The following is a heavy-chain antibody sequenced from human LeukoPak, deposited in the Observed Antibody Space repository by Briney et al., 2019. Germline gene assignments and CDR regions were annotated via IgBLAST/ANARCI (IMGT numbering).Heavy chain of an antibody. D-gene: IGHD6-13*01. CDR1: GFTFSSYA. V-gene: IGHV3-23*01. CDR2: ISGSGGST. Sequence: GGSLRLSCAASGFTFSSYAMSWVRQAPGKGLEWVSAISGSGGSTYYADSVKGRFTISRDNSKNTLYLQMNSLRAEDTAVYYCAIHSSSWFPHGMDVWGQGTTVTVSS. CDR3: AIHSSSWFPHGMDV. J-gene: IGHJ6*02.